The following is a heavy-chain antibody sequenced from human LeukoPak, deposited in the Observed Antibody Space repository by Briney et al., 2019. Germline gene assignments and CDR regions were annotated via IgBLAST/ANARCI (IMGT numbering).Heavy chain of an antibody. CDR3: ARIAAAGSPWFDP. J-gene: IGHJ5*02. CDR1: GGSFSGYY. V-gene: IGHV4-34*01. D-gene: IGHD6-13*01. Sequence: SETLSLTCVVYGGSFSGYYWSWIRQPPGKGLEWIGEINHSGSTNYNPSLKSRVTISVDTSKNQFSLTLSSVTAADTAVYYCARIAAAGSPWFDPWGQGTLVTVSS. CDR2: INHSGST.